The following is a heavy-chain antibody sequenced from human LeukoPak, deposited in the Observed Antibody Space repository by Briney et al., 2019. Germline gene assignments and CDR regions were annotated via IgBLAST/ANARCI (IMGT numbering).Heavy chain of an antibody. J-gene: IGHJ4*02. D-gene: IGHD4-11*01. CDR3: ARVAYGNNATPFDH. Sequence: GASVTVSCKASGYIFTDYYIHWVRQAPGQGPEWMGRINPNSGDTDSAQKFQGRVTMTRVVSITTVYMEMRRLTSDDTAVYYCARVAYGNNATPFDHWGQGTLVIVSS. CDR2: INPNSGDT. V-gene: IGHV1-2*06. CDR1: GYIFTDYY.